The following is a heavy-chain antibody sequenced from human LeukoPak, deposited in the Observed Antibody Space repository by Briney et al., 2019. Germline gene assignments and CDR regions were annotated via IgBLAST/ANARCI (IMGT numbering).Heavy chain of an antibody. J-gene: IGHJ4*02. CDR3: ASVVVVTAIWSY. V-gene: IGHV4-34*01. CDR2: INHSGSI. Sequence: SETLSLTCGVYGGSFSNYYWTWIRQPPGKGLEWIGEINHSGSINYNPSLKSRVTISVDTSKTQFSLKLSSVTAADTAVYFCASVVVVTAIWSYWGQGTLVTVSS. D-gene: IGHD2-21*02. CDR1: GGSFSNYY.